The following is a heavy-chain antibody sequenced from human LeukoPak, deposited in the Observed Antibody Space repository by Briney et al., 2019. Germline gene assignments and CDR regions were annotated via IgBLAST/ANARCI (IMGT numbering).Heavy chain of an antibody. CDR2: ISGSGGST. CDR3: AKEVTPEYYFDY. V-gene: IGHV3-23*01. Sequence: TGGSLRLSCAAPGFTFSSYAMSWVRQAPGKGLEWVSAISGSGGSTYYADSVKGRFTISRDNSKNTLYLQMNSLRAEDTAVYYCAKEVTPEYYFDYWGQGTLVTVSS. CDR1: GFTFSSYA. J-gene: IGHJ4*02. D-gene: IGHD4-23*01.